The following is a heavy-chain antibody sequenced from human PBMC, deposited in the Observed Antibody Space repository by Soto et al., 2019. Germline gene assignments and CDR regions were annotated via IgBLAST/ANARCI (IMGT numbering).Heavy chain of an antibody. CDR3: AVAMVREILIFESSGMHV. V-gene: IGHV1-69*01. CDR2: IIPNFHTP. Sequence: QVHLVQSGAEVKKPGSSVKVSCKTSGGSFNNYAVSWVRQAPGQGLEWMGGIIPNFHTPNYAQKFQDRVTITADESTSTVYMELRSLRSNVTAVYYCAVAMVREILIFESSGMHVWGQGTTVIVSS. J-gene: IGHJ6*02. D-gene: IGHD3-10*01. CDR1: GGSFNNYA.